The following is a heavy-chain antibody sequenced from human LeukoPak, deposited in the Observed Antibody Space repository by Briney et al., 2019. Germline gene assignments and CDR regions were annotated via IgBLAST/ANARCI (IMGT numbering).Heavy chain of an antibody. CDR3: AKDWDSATSGLTF. Sequence: GMSLRLSCVASGFSFSTYGMHWVRQAPGKGLEWVALIWYDGSEEYYADSVKGRFSISRDNSKNMVSLQMNGLTGEDTAMYHCAKDWDSATSGLTFWGQGVLVTVSS. V-gene: IGHV3-33*06. J-gene: IGHJ4*02. CDR1: GFSFSTYG. D-gene: IGHD1-26*01. CDR2: IWYDGSEE.